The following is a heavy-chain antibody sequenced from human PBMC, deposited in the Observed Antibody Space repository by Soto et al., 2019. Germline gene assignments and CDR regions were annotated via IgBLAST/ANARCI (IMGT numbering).Heavy chain of an antibody. D-gene: IGHD3-10*01. V-gene: IGHV3-23*01. Sequence: EVQLLESGGGLVQPGGSLRLSCAASGFTFSSYAMSWVRQAPGKGLEWVSAISGSGGSTYYADSVKGRFTISRDNSKNTLYLQMNSLRAEDTAVYYCAKGLWFGELLAGNWFDPWGQGTLVTVSS. J-gene: IGHJ5*02. CDR1: GFTFSSYA. CDR3: AKGLWFGELLAGNWFDP. CDR2: ISGSGGST.